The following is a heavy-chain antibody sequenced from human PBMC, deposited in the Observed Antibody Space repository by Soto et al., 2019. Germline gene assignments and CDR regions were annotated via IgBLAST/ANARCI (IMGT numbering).Heavy chain of an antibody. Sequence: GGSLRLSCAASGFTFSSYWMHWVRQAPGKGLVWVSRINSDGSSTSYADSVKGRFTISRDNAKNTLYLQMNSLRAEDTAVYYCARDESGRITMVRGVIIYYWGQGTLVTVSS. CDR1: GFTFSSYW. D-gene: IGHD3-10*01. CDR2: INSDGSST. CDR3: ARDESGRITMVRGVIIYY. J-gene: IGHJ4*02. V-gene: IGHV3-74*01.